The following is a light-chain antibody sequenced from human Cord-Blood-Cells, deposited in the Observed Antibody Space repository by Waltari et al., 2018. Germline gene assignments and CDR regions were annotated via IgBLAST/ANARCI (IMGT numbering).Light chain of an antibody. CDR2: QGS. Sequence: SYELTQPPSVSVSPGQTASITCSGDKLGDKYACWYQQKPGHSPVLVIYQGSKRPSGIPERVAGSNSGNTATLTIGGTQAMDEADYYCQAWDSSTAVFGGGTKLTVL. V-gene: IGLV3-1*01. CDR1: KLGDKY. J-gene: IGLJ2*01. CDR3: QAWDSSTAV.